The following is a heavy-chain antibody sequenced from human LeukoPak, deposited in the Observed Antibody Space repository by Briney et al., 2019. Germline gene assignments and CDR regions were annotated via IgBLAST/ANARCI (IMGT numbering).Heavy chain of an antibody. V-gene: IGHV3-21*01. J-gene: IGHJ6*02. CDR3: ARDFAGYSGYESGYNYYGMDV. CDR1: GFTFSSYS. D-gene: IGHD5-12*01. Sequence: GGSLRLSCAASGFTFSSYSMNWVRQAPGKGLEWVSSISSSSSYIYYADSVKGRFTISRDNAKNSLYLQMNSLRAEDTAVYYCARDFAGYSGYESGYNYYGMDVWGQGTTVTVSS. CDR2: ISSSSSYI.